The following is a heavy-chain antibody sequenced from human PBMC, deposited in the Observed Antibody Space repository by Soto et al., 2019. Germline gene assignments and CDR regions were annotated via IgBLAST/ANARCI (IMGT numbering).Heavy chain of an antibody. CDR3: ARDGRYCIGGSCYDGMDV. V-gene: IGHV3-33*01. J-gene: IGHJ6*02. CDR2: IWYDGSSK. CDR1: GFTFSGYG. D-gene: IGHD2-15*01. Sequence: PGGSLRLSCAASGFTFSGYGLHWVRQAPVKGLEGVAVIWYDGSSKYYADSVKGRFTISRDNSKNTLYLQMNSLRAEDTAVYYCARDGRYCIGGSCYDGMDVWGQGTTVTVSS.